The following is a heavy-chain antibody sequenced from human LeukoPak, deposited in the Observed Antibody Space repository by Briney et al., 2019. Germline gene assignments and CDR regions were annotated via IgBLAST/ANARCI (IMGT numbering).Heavy chain of an antibody. CDR1: GFTFSIRW. V-gene: IGHV3-74*03. Sequence: GGSLRLSCAASGFTFSIRWMHWVRQAPGKGLEWVSHINRDGRNLMYADSVRGRFTISRDNAKNTLYLQMNSLRAEDTAVYYCATDASYSMDVWGKGTTVTISS. J-gene: IGHJ6*03. CDR3: ATDASYSMDV. CDR2: INRDGRNL.